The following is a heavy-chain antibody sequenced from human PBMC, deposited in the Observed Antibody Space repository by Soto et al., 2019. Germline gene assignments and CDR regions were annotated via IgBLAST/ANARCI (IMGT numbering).Heavy chain of an antibody. CDR1: GLTVSGKKY. CDR2: LYDVDGT. V-gene: IGHV3-53*01. D-gene: IGHD1-1*01. CDR3: ASWHEREHAYDV. J-gene: IGHJ3*01. Sequence: DVQLVESGGGLIQPGESLSLSCAAFGLTVSGKKYVAWVRQAPGKGLEWVSALYDVDGTYYADSVKGRFTTSRDSSKTTVYLQMNGLRPDDTAVYYCASWHEREHAYDVWGQGTTVTFSS.